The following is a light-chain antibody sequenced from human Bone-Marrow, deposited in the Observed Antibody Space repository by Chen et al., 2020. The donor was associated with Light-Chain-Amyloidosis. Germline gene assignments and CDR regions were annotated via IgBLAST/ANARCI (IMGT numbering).Light chain of an antibody. CDR2: EVI. CDR3: CSYAGDSWV. V-gene: IGLV2-8*01. J-gene: IGLJ3*02. CDR1: NSDVGRYDY. Sequence: QSALTQPPSASGSPGQSVTISCTGTNSDVGRYDYVSWYQQHPGKAPKFLIYEVIKRSSGVPVRFSRSQSGSTASLFVSGLQAEYVADYYCCSYAGDSWVFGGGTKLTVL.